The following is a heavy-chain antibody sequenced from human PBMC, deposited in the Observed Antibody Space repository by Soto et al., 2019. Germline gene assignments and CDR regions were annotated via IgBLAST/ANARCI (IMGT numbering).Heavy chain of an antibody. CDR3: AKGPTGITMTILMY. Sequence: GGSLRLSCAASGFTFSSYGMHWVRQAPGKGLEWVAVISYDGSNKYYADSVKGRFTISRENSKNRLYLQMNSLRAEDTAVYYCAKGPTGITMTILMYWGQGTLVTVSS. CDR2: ISYDGSNK. D-gene: IGHD3-22*01. V-gene: IGHV3-30*18. CDR1: GFTFSSYG. J-gene: IGHJ4*02.